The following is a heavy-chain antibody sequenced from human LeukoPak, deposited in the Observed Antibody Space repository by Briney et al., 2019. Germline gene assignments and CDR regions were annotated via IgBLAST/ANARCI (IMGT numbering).Heavy chain of an antibody. CDR1: GGPISSYY. Sequence: SETLSLTCTVSGGPISSYYWSWIRQPAGKGLEWIGRIYTSGSTNYNPSLKSRVTISVDTSKNQFSLKLSSVTAADTAVYYCARSSIAARRGFCYFDYWGQGTLVTVSS. CDR2: IYTSGST. D-gene: IGHD6-6*01. V-gene: IGHV4-4*07. J-gene: IGHJ4*02. CDR3: ARSSIAARRGFCYFDY.